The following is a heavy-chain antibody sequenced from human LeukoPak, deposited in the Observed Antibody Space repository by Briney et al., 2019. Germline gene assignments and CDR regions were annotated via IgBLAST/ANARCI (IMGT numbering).Heavy chain of an antibody. Sequence: SETLSLTCTVSGGSISSYYWSWIRQPPGKGLEWIGYIYYSGSTNYNPSLKSRVTISVDTSKNQFSLKLSSVTAADTAVYYCARGGYSSGRVPLSFDYWGQGTLVTVSS. CDR1: GGSISSYY. V-gene: IGHV4-59*01. CDR3: ARGGYSSGRVPLSFDY. J-gene: IGHJ4*02. CDR2: IYYSGST. D-gene: IGHD6-19*01.